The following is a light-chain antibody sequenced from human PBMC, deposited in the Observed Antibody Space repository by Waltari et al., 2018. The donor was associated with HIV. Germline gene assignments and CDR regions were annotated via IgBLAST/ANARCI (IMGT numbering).Light chain of an antibody. CDR3: MQSLQTPRT. Sequence: DIVMTQSPLSLPVTTGEPASISCRSSQNLLHSNGYNYLDWCLQKPGQSPQLLIYLGSNRASGVPDRFRGSGSDTDFTLKISRVEAEDVGVYYCMQSLQTPRTFGQGTKLEIK. J-gene: IGKJ2*01. V-gene: IGKV2-28*01. CDR1: QNLLHSNGYNY. CDR2: LGS.